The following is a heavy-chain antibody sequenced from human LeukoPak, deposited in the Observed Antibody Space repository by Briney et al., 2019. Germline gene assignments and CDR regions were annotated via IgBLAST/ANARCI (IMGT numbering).Heavy chain of an antibody. D-gene: IGHD6-6*01. J-gene: IGHJ4*02. CDR1: GFTFNNYA. CDR3: ATYSRSLFRHFDY. V-gene: IGHV3-23*01. Sequence: GGSLRLSCAASGFTFNNYAMSWVRQAPGEGLEWVSAVSGSGVGTYYADSVKGRFTISRDNSKNTLYLQVDSLRPEDTAIYYCATYSRSLFRHFDYWGQGTLVTVSS. CDR2: VSGSGVGT.